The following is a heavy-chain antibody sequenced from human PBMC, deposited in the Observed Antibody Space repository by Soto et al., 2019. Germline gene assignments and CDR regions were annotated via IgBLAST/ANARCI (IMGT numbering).Heavy chain of an antibody. V-gene: IGHV3-74*01. CDR2: INRDGRST. CDR3: ARDVLR. Sequence: EVQLVESGGGLVQPGGSLRLSCAASGFTFSSYWMHWVRQAPGKGLVWVSHINRDGRSTDYADSVKGPFTISRDNAKNTLYLQMNSLRAEDTGVYYCARDVLRWGQGTLVIVSS. D-gene: IGHD3-10*01. CDR1: GFTFSSYW. J-gene: IGHJ4*02.